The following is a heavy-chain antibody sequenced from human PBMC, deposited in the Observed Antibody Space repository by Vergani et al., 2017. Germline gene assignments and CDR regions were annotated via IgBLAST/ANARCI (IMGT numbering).Heavy chain of an antibody. CDR1: GFTFSSYA. CDR2: ISYDGSNK. D-gene: IGHD3-10*01. V-gene: IGHV3-30-3*01. Sequence: VQLLESGGGLVQPGGSLRLSCAASGFTFSSYAMHWVRQAPGKGLEWVAVISYDGSNKYYADSVKGRFTISRDNSKNTLYLQMNSLRAEDTAVYYCARGLLWFEYYFDYWGQGTLVTVSS. CDR3: ARGLLWFEYYFDY. J-gene: IGHJ4*02.